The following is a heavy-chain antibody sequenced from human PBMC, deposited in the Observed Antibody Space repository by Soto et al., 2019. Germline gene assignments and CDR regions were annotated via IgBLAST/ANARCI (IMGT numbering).Heavy chain of an antibody. Sequence: PGGSLRLSCAASGFTFSSYAMHWVRQAPGKGLERVAVISYDGSNKYYADSVKGRFTISRDNSKNTLYLQMNSLRAEDTAVYYCARDSGGYEYQLPPDDWGQGTLVTVSS. D-gene: IGHD2-2*01. V-gene: IGHV3-30-3*01. CDR1: GFTFSSYA. J-gene: IGHJ4*02. CDR3: ARDSGGYEYQLPPDD. CDR2: ISYDGSNK.